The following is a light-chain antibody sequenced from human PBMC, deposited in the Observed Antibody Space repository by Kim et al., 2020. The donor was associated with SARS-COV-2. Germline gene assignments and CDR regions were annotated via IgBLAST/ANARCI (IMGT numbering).Light chain of an antibody. Sequence: ELTQPPSASGTPGQRVTISCSGSSSNIGSNTVNWYQQLPGTAPKLLIYSNNQRPSGVPDRFSGSKSGTSASLAISGLQSEDEADYYCAAWDVSLNGWVFGGGTKLTVL. CDR1: SSNIGSNT. V-gene: IGLV1-44*01. CDR3: AAWDVSLNGWV. CDR2: SNN. J-gene: IGLJ3*02.